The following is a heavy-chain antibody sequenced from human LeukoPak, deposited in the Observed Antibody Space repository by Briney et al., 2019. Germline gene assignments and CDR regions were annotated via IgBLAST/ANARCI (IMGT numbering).Heavy chain of an antibody. D-gene: IGHD7-27*01. CDR3: ANLLGFENFDY. CDR2: ISGSGRRT. CDR1: GFIFSSYG. J-gene: IGHJ4*02. V-gene: IGHV3-23*01. Sequence: GGSLRLSCAASGFIFSSYGMSWVRQAPGKGLEWVSVISGSGRRTSYADSVKGRFTISRDNSKNTLYLQMNSLRAEDMAVYYCANLLGFENFDYWGQGTLVTVSS.